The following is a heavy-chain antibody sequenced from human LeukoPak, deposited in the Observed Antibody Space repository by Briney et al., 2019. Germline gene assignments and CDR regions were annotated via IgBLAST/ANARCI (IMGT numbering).Heavy chain of an antibody. J-gene: IGHJ6*04. CDR3: AFSAASRQTYYGMDV. V-gene: IGHV3-74*01. D-gene: IGHD2-2*01. CDR1: GFTFSTCW. Sequence: GGSLRLSCAASGFTFSTCWMHWVRQAPGKGLVWVSRINTDGSSTAYADSVKGRFTVSRDNAKNTLYLQMNSLRAEDTAVYYCAFSAASRQTYYGMDVWGKGTTVTVSS. CDR2: INTDGSST.